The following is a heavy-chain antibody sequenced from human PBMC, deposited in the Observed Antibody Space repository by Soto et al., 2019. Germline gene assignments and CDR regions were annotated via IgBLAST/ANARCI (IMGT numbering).Heavy chain of an antibody. CDR1: GFTFSSYS. CDR3: ARDFTGTIPGY. V-gene: IGHV3-21*01. D-gene: IGHD1-1*01. J-gene: IGHJ4*02. CDR2: ISSSSSYI. Sequence: GSLRLSCAASGFTFSSYSMNWVRQAPGKGLEWVSSISSSSSYIYYADSVKGRFTISRDNAKNSLYLQMNSLRAEDTAVYYCARDFTGTIPGYWGQGTLVTVSS.